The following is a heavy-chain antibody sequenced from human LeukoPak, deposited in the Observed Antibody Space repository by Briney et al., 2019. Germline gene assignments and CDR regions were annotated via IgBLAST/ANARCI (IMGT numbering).Heavy chain of an antibody. V-gene: IGHV3-49*04. CDR3: TRDRPQDYYDSSGYYYPPLFDY. CDR1: GFTFGDYA. J-gene: IGHJ4*02. CDR2: IRIKAYGGTT. Sequence: GGSLRLSCTASGFTFGDYAMSWVRQAPGKGLEWVGFIRIKAYGGTTEYAASVKGRFTISRDDSKSIAYLQMNSLKTEDTAVYYCTRDRPQDYYDSSGYYYPPLFDYWGQGTLVTVSS. D-gene: IGHD3-22*01.